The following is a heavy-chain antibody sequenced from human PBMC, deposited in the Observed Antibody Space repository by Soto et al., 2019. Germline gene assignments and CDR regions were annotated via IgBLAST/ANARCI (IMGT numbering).Heavy chain of an antibody. D-gene: IGHD2-2*01. CDR2: IIHSGST. V-gene: IGHV4-34*01. CDR3: ARGHFLVVVPAATQYYYYYMDV. Sequence: QVQLQQWGAGLLKPSETLSLTCAVYGGYFSGYYWSWIRQPPGKGLEWIGEIIHSGSTNYNPSLKIQVTISVDSFKYQFPSKLRSVTAADTAVYYCARGHFLVVVPAATQYYYYYMDVWGKGTTVTVSS. CDR1: GGYFSGYY. J-gene: IGHJ6*03.